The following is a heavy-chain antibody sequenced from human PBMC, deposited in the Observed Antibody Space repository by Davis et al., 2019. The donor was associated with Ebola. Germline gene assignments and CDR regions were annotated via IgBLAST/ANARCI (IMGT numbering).Heavy chain of an antibody. J-gene: IGHJ4*02. CDR2: VNHRGRS. CDR1: GASFSDYF. D-gene: IGHD2-2*01. Sequence: PSETLSLTCGLYGASFSDYFWGWFRQTPGKGLEWIGEVNHRGRSYYNPSLKSRVPISIDASTNRFSLMLSSVTAADTAMYYCASPHQIRGKDFFDLWGQGTLVTVSS. V-gene: IGHV4-34*01. CDR3: ASPHQIRGKDFFDL.